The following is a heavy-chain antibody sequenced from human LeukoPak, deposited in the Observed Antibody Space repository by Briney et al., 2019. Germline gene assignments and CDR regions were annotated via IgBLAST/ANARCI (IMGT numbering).Heavy chain of an antibody. Sequence: GGSLRLSCAASGFTFSSYGMHWVRQAPGKGLEWVAVISYDGSNKYYADSVKGRFTISRDNSKNTLYLQMNSLRAEDTAVYYCAKLHGVSCGYGDYDYWGQGTLVTVSS. V-gene: IGHV3-30*18. CDR2: ISYDGSNK. CDR1: GFTFSSYG. D-gene: IGHD5-18*01. J-gene: IGHJ4*02. CDR3: AKLHGVSCGYGDYDY.